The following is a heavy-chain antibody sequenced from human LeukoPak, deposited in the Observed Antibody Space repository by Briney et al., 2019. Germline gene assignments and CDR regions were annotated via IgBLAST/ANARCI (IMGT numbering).Heavy chain of an antibody. V-gene: IGHV3-74*01. J-gene: IGHJ4*02. D-gene: IGHD3-16*01. CDR1: GFTFSSYW. CDR3: ARGIMITFGGSLDY. CDR2: INSDGSST. Sequence: PGGSLRLSCAASGFTFSSYWMHWVRQAPGKGLVWVSRINSDGSSTSYADSVKGRFTISRDNAKNTLYLQMNSLRAEDTAVYYCARGIMITFGGSLDYWGQGTLATVSS.